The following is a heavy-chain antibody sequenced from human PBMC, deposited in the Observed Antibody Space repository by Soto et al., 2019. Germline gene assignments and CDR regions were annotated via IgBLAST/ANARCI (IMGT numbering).Heavy chain of an antibody. D-gene: IGHD3-22*01. J-gene: IGHJ6*02. CDR1: GGTFSSYA. CDR2: IIPIFGTA. V-gene: IGHV1-69*13. CDR3: ARSPLPYDSSGYHPGRYYYGMDV. Sequence: GASVKVSCKASGGTFSSYAISWVRQAPGQGLEWMGGIIPIFGTANYAQKFQGRVTITADESTSTAYMELSSLRSEDTAVYYCARSPLPYDSSGYHPGRYYYGMDVWGQGTTVTVSS.